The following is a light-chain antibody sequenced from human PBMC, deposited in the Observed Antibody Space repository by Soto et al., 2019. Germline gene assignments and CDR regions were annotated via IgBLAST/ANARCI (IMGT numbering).Light chain of an antibody. J-gene: IGKJ4*01. CDR1: QGINNY. Sequence: DIQMTQSPSSLSASVGDRVTNTCRASQGINNYLAWYQQKPGKVPKLLIYAASTLQSGVPSRFSGSGSGTDFTLTITSLHPEDVATYYCQKYDSVPLTFGGGTKVEIK. CDR2: AAS. V-gene: IGKV1-27*01. CDR3: QKYDSVPLT.